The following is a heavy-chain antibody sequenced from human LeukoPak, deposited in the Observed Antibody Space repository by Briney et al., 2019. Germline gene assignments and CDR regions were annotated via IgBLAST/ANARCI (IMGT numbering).Heavy chain of an antibody. J-gene: IGHJ4*02. CDR1: GGTFSSYA. V-gene: IGHV1-69*13. D-gene: IGHD3-10*01. Sequence: GASVKVSCKASGGTFSSYAISWVRQAPGQGLEWMGGIIPIFGTANYAQKFQGRVTITADESTSTAYMELSSLRSEDTAVYYCAREGVRGVAHFDYWGQGTLVTVSS. CDR3: AREGVRGVAHFDY. CDR2: IIPIFGTA.